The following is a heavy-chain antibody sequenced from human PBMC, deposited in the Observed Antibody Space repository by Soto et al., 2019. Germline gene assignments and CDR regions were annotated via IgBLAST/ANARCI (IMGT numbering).Heavy chain of an antibody. J-gene: IGHJ4*02. CDR2: IYFNGNT. Sequence: SETLSLTCTVSAASFSKYYWSWIRQPPGKGLEWIGYIYFNGNTNYSPSLKRRVTISIDTSKKQISLNLTSVTDADTAVYYCASVTFGGVVLAHWGQGTLVTVSS. CDR3: ASVTFGGVVLAH. V-gene: IGHV4-59*01. CDR1: AASFSKYY. D-gene: IGHD3-16*01.